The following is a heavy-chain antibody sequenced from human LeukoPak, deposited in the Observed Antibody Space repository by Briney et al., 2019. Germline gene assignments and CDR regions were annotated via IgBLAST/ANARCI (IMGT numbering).Heavy chain of an antibody. J-gene: IGHJ4*02. D-gene: IGHD3-16*02. CDR1: GFTFSSYE. V-gene: IGHV3-48*03. CDR2: ISSSGSTI. Sequence: GGSLRLSCAASGFTFSSYEMNWVRQAPGKGLEWVSYISSSGSTIYYADSVKGRFTISRDNAKNSLYLQMNSLRAEDTAVYYYARDVGSDQYYDYVWGSYRSPEYFDYWGQGTLVTVSS. CDR3: ARDVGSDQYYDYVWGSYRSPEYFDY.